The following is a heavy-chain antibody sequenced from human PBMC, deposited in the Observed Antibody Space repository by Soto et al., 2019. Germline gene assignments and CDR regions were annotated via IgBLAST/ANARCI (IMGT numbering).Heavy chain of an antibody. J-gene: IGHJ4*02. V-gene: IGHV4-34*01. D-gene: IGHD5-12*01. Sequence: SETLSLTCAVYGGSFSGYYWSWIRQPPGKGLEWIGEINHSGSTNYNPSLKSRVTISVDTSKNQFSLKLSSVTAADTAVYYCARRGYSGYDSRYYFDYWGQGTLVTV. CDR1: GGSFSGYY. CDR3: ARRGYSGYDSRYYFDY. CDR2: INHSGST.